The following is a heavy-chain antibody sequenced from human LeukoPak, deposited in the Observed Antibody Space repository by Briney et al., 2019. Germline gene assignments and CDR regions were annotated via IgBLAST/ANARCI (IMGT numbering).Heavy chain of an antibody. D-gene: IGHD3-10*01. V-gene: IGHV3-7*01. CDR2: IKQDGTEK. J-gene: IGHJ4*02. CDR3: ARHLYGYFDY. Sequence: GGSLRLSCAVSGFTFSNYWMRWVRQAPGKRLEWVANIKQDGTEKYYVDSMKGRFTISRDNARNSLYLQMNSLRAEDTAVYYCARHLYGYFDYWGQGTLVTVSS. CDR1: GFTFSNYW.